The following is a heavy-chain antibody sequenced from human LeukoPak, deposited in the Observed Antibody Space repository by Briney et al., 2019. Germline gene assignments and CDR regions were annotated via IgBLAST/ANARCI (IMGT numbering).Heavy chain of an antibody. D-gene: IGHD3-16*01. CDR3: ARVYVRDDAFDI. J-gene: IGHJ3*02. Sequence: ASVKVSCKASGYTFTGYYMHWVRQAPGQGLEWMGWINPNSGNTGYAQKFQGRVTMTRNTSISTAYMELSSLRSEDTAVYYCARVYVRDDAFDIWGQGTMVTVSS. V-gene: IGHV1-8*02. CDR1: GYTFTGYY. CDR2: INPNSGNT.